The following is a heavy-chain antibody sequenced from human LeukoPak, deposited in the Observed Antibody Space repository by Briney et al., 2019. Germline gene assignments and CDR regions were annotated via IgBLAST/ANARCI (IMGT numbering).Heavy chain of an antibody. V-gene: IGHV3-33*01. CDR1: AFSFSSYG. Sequence: PRTSLRLSCAASAFSFSSYGMHWVRQAPGKGLEWVALIWYDGSNRYYGDSVKGRFTISRDNSKNTLYLQMNSLRAEDTAVYYCARRADDAFDIWGQGTMFTVTS. CDR3: ARRADDAFDI. CDR2: IWYDGSNR. J-gene: IGHJ3*02.